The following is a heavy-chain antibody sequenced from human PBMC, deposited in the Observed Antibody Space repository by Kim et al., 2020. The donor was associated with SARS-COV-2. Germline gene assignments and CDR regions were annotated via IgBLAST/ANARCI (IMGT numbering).Heavy chain of an antibody. CDR1: GFTFDDYA. CDR2: ISWNSGSI. D-gene: IGHD2-15*01. Sequence: GGSLRLSCAASGFTFDDYAMHWVRQAPGKGLEWVSGISWNSGSIGYADSVKGRFTISRDNAKNSLYLQMNSLRAEDTALYYCAKDTSGQLLPLFDYWGQGTLVTVSS. CDR3: AKDTSGQLLPLFDY. J-gene: IGHJ4*02. V-gene: IGHV3-9*01.